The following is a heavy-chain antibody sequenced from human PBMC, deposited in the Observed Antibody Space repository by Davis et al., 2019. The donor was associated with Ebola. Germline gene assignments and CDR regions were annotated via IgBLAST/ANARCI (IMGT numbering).Heavy chain of an antibody. J-gene: IGHJ6*02. Sequence: SGPTLVKPTQTLTLTCTFSGFSLSTSGMCVSWIRQPPGKALGWLARIDWDDDKYYSTSLKTRLTISKDTSKNQVVLTMTNMDPVDTATYYCARMVRYFDWLLPTNYYYYGMDVWGQGTTVTVSS. CDR1: GFSLSTSGMC. CDR2: IDWDDDK. V-gene: IGHV2-70*11. CDR3: ARMVRYFDWLLPTNYYYYGMDV. D-gene: IGHD3-9*01.